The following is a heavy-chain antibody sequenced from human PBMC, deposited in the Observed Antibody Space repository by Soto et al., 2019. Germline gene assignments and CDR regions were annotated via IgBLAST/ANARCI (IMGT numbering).Heavy chain of an antibody. CDR1: GGTFSSYA. Sequence: SVKVSCKASGGTFSSYAISWVRQAPGQGPEWMGGIIPIFGTANYAQKFQGRVTITADESTSTAYMELSSLRSEDTAVYYCARDDVGNIAAAPLDYYYYGMDVWGQGTTVTVSS. D-gene: IGHD6-13*01. CDR2: IIPIFGTA. CDR3: ARDDVGNIAAAPLDYYYYGMDV. J-gene: IGHJ6*02. V-gene: IGHV1-69*13.